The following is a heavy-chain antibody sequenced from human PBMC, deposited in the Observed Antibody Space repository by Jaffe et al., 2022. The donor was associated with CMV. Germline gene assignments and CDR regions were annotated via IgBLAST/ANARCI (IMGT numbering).Heavy chain of an antibody. Sequence: QVQLVQSGAEVKKPGASVKVSCKASGYTFTSYYMHWVRQAPGQGLEWMGIINPSGGSTSYAQKFQGRVTMTRDTSTSTVYMELSSLRSEDTAVYYCAREDLPAAMPHWYFDLWGRGTLVTVSS. CDR3: AREDLPAAMPHWYFDL. CDR2: INPSGGST. D-gene: IGHD2-2*01. V-gene: IGHV1-46*01. CDR1: GYTFTSYY. J-gene: IGHJ2*01.